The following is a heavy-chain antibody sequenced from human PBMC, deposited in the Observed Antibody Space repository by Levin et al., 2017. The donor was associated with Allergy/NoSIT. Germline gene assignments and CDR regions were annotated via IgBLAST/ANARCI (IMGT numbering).Heavy chain of an antibody. D-gene: IGHD2-8*02. CDR1: GYIFTTYY. CDR3: ASGGGVYHHGMDV. CDR2: IYPSGGST. J-gene: IGHJ6*02. Sequence: ASVKVSCKASGYIFTTYYMHWVRQAPGQGLEWMGVIYPSGGSTSYAQKLQGRVTMTRDTSTTTFYMELSRLSSEDTAVYYCASGGGVYHHGMDVWGQGTTVTVSS. V-gene: IGHV1-46*04.